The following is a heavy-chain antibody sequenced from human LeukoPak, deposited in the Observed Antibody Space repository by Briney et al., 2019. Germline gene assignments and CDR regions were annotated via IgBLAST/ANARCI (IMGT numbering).Heavy chain of an antibody. D-gene: IGHD6-13*01. CDR1: GGSISSSSYY. J-gene: IGHJ5*02. CDR2: IYYSGST. Sequence: SETLSLTCTVSGGSISSSSYYWGWIRQPPGKGLEWIGSIYYSGSTYYNPSLKSRVTISVDTSKNQFSLKLSSVTAADTAVYCCARHAIAAAGTGAGFDPWGQGTLVTVSS. CDR3: ARHAIAAAGTGAGFDP. V-gene: IGHV4-39*01.